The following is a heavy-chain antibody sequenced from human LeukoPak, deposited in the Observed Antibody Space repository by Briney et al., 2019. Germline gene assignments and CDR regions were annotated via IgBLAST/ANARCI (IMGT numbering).Heavy chain of an antibody. J-gene: IGHJ5*02. D-gene: IGHD6-13*01. CDR2: IYTSGST. CDR3: ARDVAAAGMNWFDP. V-gene: IGHV4-4*07. Sequence: SETLSLSCTVSGGSISSYYWSWIRQPAGKGLEWIGRIYTSGSTNYNPSLKSRVTMSVDTSKNQFSLKLSSVTAADTAVYYCARDVAAAGMNWFDPWGQGTLVTVSP. CDR1: GGSISSYY.